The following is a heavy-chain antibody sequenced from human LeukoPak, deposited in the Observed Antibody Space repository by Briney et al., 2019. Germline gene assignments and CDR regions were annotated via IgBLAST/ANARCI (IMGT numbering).Heavy chain of an antibody. CDR3: AKGGHRWSYSTWHFDY. Sequence: PGGSLRLSCTVSGFTVSSNSMSWVRQAPGKGLEWVSFIYSGSTHYSDSVKGRFTISRDNSKNTLYLQMNSLRAEDTAVYYCAKGGHRWSYSTWHFDYWGQGTLVTVSS. CDR2: IYSGST. CDR1: GFTVSSNS. V-gene: IGHV3-53*01. J-gene: IGHJ4*02. D-gene: IGHD1-26*01.